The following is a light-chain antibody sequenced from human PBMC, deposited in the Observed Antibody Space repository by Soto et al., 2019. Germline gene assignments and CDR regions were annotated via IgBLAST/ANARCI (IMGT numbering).Light chain of an antibody. CDR3: AAWYASMSGWV. CDR1: SSNIGSNY. CDR2: RNN. V-gene: IGLV1-47*01. Sequence: QSVLTQPPSASGTPGQRVTISCSGSSSNIGSNYVYWYQQLPGTAPKLLIYRNNQRPSGVPDRFSGSKSGTSASLAISGLRSDDEADDYCAAWYASMSGWVFGGGTKVTVL. J-gene: IGLJ3*02.